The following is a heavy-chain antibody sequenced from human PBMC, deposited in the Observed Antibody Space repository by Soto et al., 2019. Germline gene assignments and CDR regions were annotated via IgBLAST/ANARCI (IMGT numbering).Heavy chain of an antibody. Sequence: QVQLQESVPGLVKPSQTLSLTCTVSGGSISSGTYYWSWIRQHPGKGLEWIASIYYSGSTYYNLSLKSRLTISIDTSKNQFSLKLSSVTAADTAVYYCASLVLRDYYIDVWGKGTTVTVSS. CDR2: IYYSGST. V-gene: IGHV4-31*03. CDR3: ASLVLRDYYIDV. CDR1: GGSISSGTYY. D-gene: IGHD3-3*01. J-gene: IGHJ6*03.